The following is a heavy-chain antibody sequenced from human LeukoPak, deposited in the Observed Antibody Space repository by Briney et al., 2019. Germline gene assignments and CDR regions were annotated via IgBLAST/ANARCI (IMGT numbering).Heavy chain of an antibody. CDR1: GFTVSSNY. V-gene: IGHV3-53*01. CDR2: IYSGGST. D-gene: IGHD1-1*01. CDR3: ASHNNWRLDD. Sequence: GGSLRLSCAASGFTVSSNYMSWVRQAPGKGLEWVSDIYSGGSTYYADSVKGRFTISRDNSKNTLYLQMNSLRAEDTAVYYCASHNNWRLDDWGQGTLVTVSS. J-gene: IGHJ4*02.